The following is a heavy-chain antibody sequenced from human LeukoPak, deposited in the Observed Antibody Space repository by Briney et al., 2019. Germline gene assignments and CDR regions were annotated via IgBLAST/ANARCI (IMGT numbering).Heavy chain of an antibody. Sequence: ASVKVSCKASGYTFTGYYMHWARQAPGQGLEWMGWINPNGGVTNYAQKFQGRVTMTRDTSISTVYMELSRLRSDDTAVYYCARDLSAVTGTGDYWGQGTLVTVSS. J-gene: IGHJ4*02. V-gene: IGHV1-2*02. CDR3: ARDLSAVTGTGDY. CDR2: INPNGGVT. CDR1: GYTFTGYY. D-gene: IGHD6-19*01.